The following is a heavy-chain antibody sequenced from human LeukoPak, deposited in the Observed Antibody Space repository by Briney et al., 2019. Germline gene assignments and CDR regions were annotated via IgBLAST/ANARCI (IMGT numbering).Heavy chain of an antibody. CDR1: GGSISSGGYY. D-gene: IGHD6-6*01. CDR2: IYYSGST. J-gene: IGHJ4*02. CDR3: ARNPRMVRAARGFDY. Sequence: SQTLSLTCTVSGGSISSGGYYWSWIRQHPGKGLEWIGYIYYSGSTYYNPSLKSRVTISVDTSKNQFSLKLSSVTGADTAVYYCARNPRMVRAARGFDYWGQGTLVTVSS. V-gene: IGHV4-31*03.